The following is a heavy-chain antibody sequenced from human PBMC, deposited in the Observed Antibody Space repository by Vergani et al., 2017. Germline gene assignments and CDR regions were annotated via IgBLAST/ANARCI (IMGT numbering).Heavy chain of an antibody. CDR2: IYYSGRT. J-gene: IGHJ4*02. CDR3: ARHISVVRPSSMTAFDY. Sequence: QLQLQESGPGLVKPSETLSLTCTVSGGSISSSSYYWGWIRQPPGKGLEWIGSIYYSGRTYYNPSLKSRVTISVDTSKNQFALKLSSVTAADTAVYYCARHISVVRPSSMTAFDYWGQGTLVTVSS. V-gene: IGHV4-39*01. CDR1: GGSISSSSYY. D-gene: IGHD2-21*01.